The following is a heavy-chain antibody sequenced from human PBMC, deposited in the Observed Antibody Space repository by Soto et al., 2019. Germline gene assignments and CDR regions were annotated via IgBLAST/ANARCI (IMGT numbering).Heavy chain of an antibody. CDR3: TRLYCGGDCDFDS. D-gene: IGHD2-21*02. Sequence: EVQLVESGGGLVQPGGSLKLSCAASGFTFSGSAMHWVRQASGKGLELVGRIRDKANSYATAYTASVKGRFTISRDDSKNTAYLQMNSLKTEDTAVYYCTRLYCGGDCDFDSWGQGTLVTVSS. CDR1: GFTFSGSA. V-gene: IGHV3-73*02. CDR2: IRDKANSYAT. J-gene: IGHJ4*02.